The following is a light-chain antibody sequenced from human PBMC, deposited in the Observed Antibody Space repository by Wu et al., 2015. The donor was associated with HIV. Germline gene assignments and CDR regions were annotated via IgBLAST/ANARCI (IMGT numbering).Light chain of an antibody. Sequence: DIQLTQSPSFLSASVGDRVTITCRASQGISSYLAWYQQKPGKAPQLLIYAASTLQSGVPSRFSGSGSGTDITLTINSLQPEDLATYYCQQLNNYPRGVTFGPGTKVDI. V-gene: IGKV1-9*01. CDR2: AAS. J-gene: IGKJ3*01. CDR1: QGISSY. CDR3: QQLNNYPRGVT.